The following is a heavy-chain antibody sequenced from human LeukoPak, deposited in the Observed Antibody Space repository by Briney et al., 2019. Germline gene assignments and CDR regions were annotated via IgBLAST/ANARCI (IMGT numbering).Heavy chain of an antibody. D-gene: IGHD5-12*01. V-gene: IGHV4-61*01. CDR2: IYYSGST. J-gene: IGHJ4*02. CDR1: GGSVSSGSYY. CDR3: ARDRRGYDWDFDY. Sequence: SETLSLTCTVSGGSVSSGSYYWSWIRQPPGKGLEWIGYIYYSGSTNYNPSLKSRVTISVGTSKNQFSLKLSSVTAADTAVYYCARDRRGYDWDFDYWGQGTLVTVSS.